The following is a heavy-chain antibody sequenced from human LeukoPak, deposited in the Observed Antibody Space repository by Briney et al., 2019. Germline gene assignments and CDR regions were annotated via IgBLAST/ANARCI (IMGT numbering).Heavy chain of an antibody. D-gene: IGHD2-15*01. CDR1: GYTFTSYG. V-gene: IGHV1-18*01. Sequence: ASVKVSCKASGYTFTSYGISWVRQAPGQGLEWMGWISTYNGNTNYAQKLQGRVTMTTDTSTSTAYMELRSLRSDDTAVYYCARDPPRIVVVVAATNYYGMDVWGQGTTVTVSS. CDR3: ARDPPRIVVVVAATNYYGMDV. CDR2: ISTYNGNT. J-gene: IGHJ6*02.